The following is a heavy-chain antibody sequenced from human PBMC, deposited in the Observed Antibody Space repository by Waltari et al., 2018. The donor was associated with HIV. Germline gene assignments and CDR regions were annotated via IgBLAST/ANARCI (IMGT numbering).Heavy chain of an antibody. CDR3: ARAPPYSTRWFYDAFDI. CDR1: GFIFRTYA. Sequence: QVQLVESGGGVVQPGRSLRPSRAASGFIFRTYAVHRVRQAPVEGLEWVALISYDGSNESYADSVKGRFTISRDNSKNTLYLQMNSLRAEDTAVYYCARAPPYSTRWFYDAFDIWGQGTMVTVSS. J-gene: IGHJ3*02. V-gene: IGHV3-30*01. D-gene: IGHD6-13*01. CDR2: ISYDGSNE.